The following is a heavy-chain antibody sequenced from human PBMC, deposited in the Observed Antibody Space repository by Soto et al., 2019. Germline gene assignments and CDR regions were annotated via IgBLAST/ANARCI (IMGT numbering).Heavy chain of an antibody. CDR1: EVTFSNYW. V-gene: IGHV3-7*05. CDR3: AREIDGYFYFDY. D-gene: IGHD6-25*01. CDR2: INGDGSVI. Sequence: GGSLRLSCAASEVTFSNYWMSWVRQLPGKGLEFVGNINGDGSVISYMDSVKGRFTISRDNADKSLYLQMNTMRVEDTAVYFCAREIDGYFYFDYWGRGTLVTVSS. J-gene: IGHJ4*02.